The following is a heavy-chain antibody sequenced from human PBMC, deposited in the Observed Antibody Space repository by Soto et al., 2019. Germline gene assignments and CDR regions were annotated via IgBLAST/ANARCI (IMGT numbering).Heavy chain of an antibody. Sequence: QVQLQESGPGLVKPSETLSLTCTVSGGSISSYYWSWIRQPAGKGLEWLGRIYTSGSTNYNPSLKSRVTMSVDTSKNQFSLKLSSVTAADTAVYYCARQNRSSSWYWFDPWGQGTLVTVSS. CDR1: GGSISSYY. J-gene: IGHJ5*02. CDR2: IYTSGST. D-gene: IGHD6-13*01. CDR3: ARQNRSSSWYWFDP. V-gene: IGHV4-4*07.